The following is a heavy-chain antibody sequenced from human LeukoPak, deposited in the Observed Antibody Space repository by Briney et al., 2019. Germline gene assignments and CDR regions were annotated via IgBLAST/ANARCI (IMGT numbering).Heavy chain of an antibody. CDR2: IYSGGST. V-gene: IGHV3-66*01. J-gene: IGHJ4*02. CDR1: GFTVSSNY. D-gene: IGHD3-10*01. CDR3: ARDFVLWRHYYGSGSLSSFDY. Sequence: QSGGSLRLSCAASGFTVSSNYMSWVRQAPGKGLEWVSVIYSGGSTYYADSVKGRFTISRDNSKNTLYLQMNSLRAEDTAVYYCARDFVLWRHYYGSGSLSSFDYWGQGTLVTVSP.